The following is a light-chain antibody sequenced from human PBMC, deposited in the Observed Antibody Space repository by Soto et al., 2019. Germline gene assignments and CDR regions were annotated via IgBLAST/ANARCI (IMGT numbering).Light chain of an antibody. CDR1: QSVNSNY. Sequence: EIVLTQSPGTLSLSPGERATLSCRASQSVNSNYLAWYQQKPGQAPRLLIYGISKRATDIPDRFSGSGSGTEFTLTISSLQPEDFATYFCQQSYTTPVYTFGQGTKVDIK. CDR3: QQSYTTPVYT. J-gene: IGKJ2*01. CDR2: GIS. V-gene: IGKV3-20*01.